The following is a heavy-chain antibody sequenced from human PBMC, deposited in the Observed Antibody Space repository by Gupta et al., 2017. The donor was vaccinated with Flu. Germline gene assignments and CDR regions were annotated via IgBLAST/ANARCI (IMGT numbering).Heavy chain of an antibody. CDR3: AKDLKWNHNNYCMNV. CDR2: TSNDGSTN. V-gene: IGHV3-30*18. D-gene: IGHD2-15*01. J-gene: IGHJ6*02. CDR1: GFSFKNYG. Sequence: QEQVVESGGGVVQPGRSLRLSCAASGFSFKNYGMHWVRQATGKGLEWLAVTSNDGSTNNYADAVKGRFTISRDNSKNTLFLQMNSLRTEDTAVYYCAKDLKWNHNNYCMNVWGQGTTVTVSS.